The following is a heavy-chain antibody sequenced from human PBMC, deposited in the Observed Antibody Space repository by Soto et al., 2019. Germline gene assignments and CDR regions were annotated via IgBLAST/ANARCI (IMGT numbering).Heavy chain of an antibody. CDR2: INAGNGNT. CDR3: ARDRYGSGSFSRFDP. J-gene: IGHJ5*02. CDR1: GYTFTSYA. V-gene: IGHV1-3*01. D-gene: IGHD3-10*01. Sequence: ASVKVSCKASGYTFTSYAMYWVRQAPGQRLEWMGWINAGNGNTKYSQKFKGRVTITRDTSASTAYMEQSSLRSEDTAVYYCARDRYGSGSFSRFDPWGQGTLVTVSS.